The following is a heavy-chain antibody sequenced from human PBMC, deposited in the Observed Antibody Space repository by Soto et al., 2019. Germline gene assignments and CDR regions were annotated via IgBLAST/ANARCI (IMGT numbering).Heavy chain of an antibody. Sequence: SETLSLTCTVSGGSISSGDYYWSWIRQPPGKGLEWIGYIYYSGSTYYNPSLKSRVTISVDTSKNQFSLKLSSVTAADTAVYYCARVCWDIVVVPAANRWFDPWGQGTLVTVSS. D-gene: IGHD2-2*01. V-gene: IGHV4-30-4*01. J-gene: IGHJ5*02. CDR1: GGSISSGDYY. CDR3: ARVCWDIVVVPAANRWFDP. CDR2: IYYSGST.